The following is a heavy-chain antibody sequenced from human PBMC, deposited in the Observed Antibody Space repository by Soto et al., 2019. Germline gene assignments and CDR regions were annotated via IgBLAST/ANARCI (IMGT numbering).Heavy chain of an antibody. CDR3: ARYTNAWYLDY. J-gene: IGHJ4*02. Sequence: SQTPSLTCGISGGSVSYNNAASNWIRESPSRGLEWLGRTYYRSKWYSDYALSVRSRITINPDTSKNQFSLHLNSVTPDDTAIYYCARYTNAWYLDYWGQGTRVTVSS. CDR1: GGSVSYNNAA. D-gene: IGHD2-2*02. V-gene: IGHV6-1*01. CDR2: TYYRSKWYS.